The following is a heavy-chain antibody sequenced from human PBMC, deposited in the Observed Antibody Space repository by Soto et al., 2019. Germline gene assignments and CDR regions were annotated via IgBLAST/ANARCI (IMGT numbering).Heavy chain of an antibody. J-gene: IGHJ5*02. CDR1: GYTFTSYA. V-gene: IGHV1-3*01. CDR2: INAGNGNT. CDR3: ARETRIFNWFDP. Sequence: QVPLVQSGAEVKKPGASVKVSCKASGYTFTSYAMHWVRQAPGQRLEWMGWINAGNGNTKYSQKFQGRVTITRDTSASTAYMELSSLRSEDTAVYYGARETRIFNWFDPWGQGTLVTVSS. D-gene: IGHD2-15*01.